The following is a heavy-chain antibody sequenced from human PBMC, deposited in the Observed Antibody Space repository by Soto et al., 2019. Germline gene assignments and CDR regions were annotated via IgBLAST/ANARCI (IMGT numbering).Heavy chain of an antibody. CDR1: GGTFSSYT. CDR3: AVNYDILTGRNDAFDI. CDR2: IIPILGIA. V-gene: IGHV1-69*02. D-gene: IGHD3-9*01. J-gene: IGHJ3*02. Sequence: SVKVSCKASGGTFSSYTISWVRQAPGQGLARMGRIIPILGIANYAQKFQGRVTITADKSTSTAYMELSSLRSEDTAVYYCAVNYDILTGRNDAFDIWGQGTMVTVSS.